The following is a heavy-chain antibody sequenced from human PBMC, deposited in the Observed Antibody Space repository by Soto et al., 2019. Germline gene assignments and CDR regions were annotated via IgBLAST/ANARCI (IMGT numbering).Heavy chain of an antibody. Sequence: QVQLVESGGGVVQPGTSLRLSCVGSGFTFRSYVIHWVRQAPGKGLELVALTSYDGSNNFYGDSVKGRFTISRHNSRNTVELQIDRLRFDDTALYYCARWGTTGGLDVWGQGTLVSVSS. CDR2: TSYDGSNN. V-gene: IGHV3-33*05. CDR3: ARWGTTGGLDV. J-gene: IGHJ4*02. D-gene: IGHD3-16*01. CDR1: GFTFRSYV.